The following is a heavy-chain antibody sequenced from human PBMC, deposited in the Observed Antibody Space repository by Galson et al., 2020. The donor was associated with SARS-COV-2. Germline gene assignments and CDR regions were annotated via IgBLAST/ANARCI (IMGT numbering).Heavy chain of an antibody. V-gene: IGHV4-30-2*01. CDR3: ARLHYGEFAPDSFDI. J-gene: IGHJ3*02. Sequence: SETLSLTCAVSGTSISSGSYSWNWNRQPPGKGLEWIGNIPHSGGTYYNPSLKSRVTISGDRSKNQFSLRLSSVTAADTAVYYCARLHYGEFAPDSFDIWGPGTRVTVAS. CDR1: GTSISSGSYS. D-gene: IGHD4-17*01. CDR2: IPHSGGT.